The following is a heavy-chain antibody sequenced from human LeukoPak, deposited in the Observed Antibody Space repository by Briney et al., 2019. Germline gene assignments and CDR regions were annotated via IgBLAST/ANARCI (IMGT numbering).Heavy chain of an antibody. CDR1: GGSISSGGYY. CDR3: ARDRGCSSTSCRHYYYGMDV. CDR2: IYYSGST. Sequence: SQTLSLTCTASGGSISSGGYYWSWIRQHPGTGLEWIGYIYYSGSTYYNPSLKSRVTISVDTSKNQFSLKLSSVTAADTAVYYCARDRGCSSTSCRHYYYGMDVWGKGTTVTVSS. J-gene: IGHJ6*04. D-gene: IGHD2-2*01. V-gene: IGHV4-31*03.